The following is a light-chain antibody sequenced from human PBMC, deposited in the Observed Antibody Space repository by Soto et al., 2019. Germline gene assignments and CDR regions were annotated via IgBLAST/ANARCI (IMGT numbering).Light chain of an antibody. V-gene: IGKV3-11*01. CDR1: QSVSSY. J-gene: IGKJ1*01. Sequence: EIVLTQSPATLSLSPGERATLSCRASQSVSSYLAWYQQKPGQAPRLLIYDASNRATGIPARFSGSGSGTDFTLTMSSLEPEDFAVYYCQQRSKWPPTFGQGTKVEIK. CDR2: DAS. CDR3: QQRSKWPPT.